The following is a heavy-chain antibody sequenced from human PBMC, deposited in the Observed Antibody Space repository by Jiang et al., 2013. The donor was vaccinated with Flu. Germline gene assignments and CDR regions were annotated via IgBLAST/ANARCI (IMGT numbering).Heavy chain of an antibody. CDR2: TYYRSKWYN. CDR1: GDSVSSNSAA. D-gene: IGHD6-13*01. J-gene: IGHJ4*02. V-gene: IGHV6-1*01. CDR3: ARARAAAGTFDY. Sequence: SQTLSLTCAISGDSVSSNSAAWNWIRQSPSRGLEWLGRTYYRSKWYNEYAESVKSRISINPDTSKNQFSLQLNSVTPEDTAVYYCARARAAAGTFDYWGQGTLVTVSS.